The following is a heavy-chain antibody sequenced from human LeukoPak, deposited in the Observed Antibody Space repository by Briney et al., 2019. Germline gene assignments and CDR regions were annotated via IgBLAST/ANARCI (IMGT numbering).Heavy chain of an antibody. CDR1: GGSITSGGYY. Sequence: SETLSLTCTVSGGSITSGGYYWGWIRQHPGKGLEWIGYIYYSGSTYYNPSLKSRVTISVDTSKNQFSLKLSSVTAADTAVYYCARAPYYYDSSGYSGPLDYWGQGTLVTVSS. CDR2: IYYSGST. J-gene: IGHJ4*02. V-gene: IGHV4-31*03. CDR3: ARAPYYYDSSGYSGPLDY. D-gene: IGHD3-22*01.